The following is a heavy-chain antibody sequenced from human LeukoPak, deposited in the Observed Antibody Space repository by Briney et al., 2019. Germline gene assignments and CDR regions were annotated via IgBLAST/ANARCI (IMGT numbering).Heavy chain of an antibody. V-gene: IGHV4-39*01. CDR3: ARHNIAAAGTLDY. D-gene: IGHD6-13*01. CDR1: GGSISSSSYY. J-gene: IGHJ4*02. CDR2: IYYSGST. Sequence: SETLSLTCTVSGGSISSSSYYWGWIRQPPGKGLEWIGSIYYSGSTYYNPSLKSRVTISVDTSKNQFSLKLSSVTAADTAVYYCARHNIAAAGTLDYWVQGTLVTVSS.